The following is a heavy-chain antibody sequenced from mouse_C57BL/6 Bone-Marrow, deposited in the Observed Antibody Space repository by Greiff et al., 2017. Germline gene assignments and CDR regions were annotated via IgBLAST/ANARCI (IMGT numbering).Heavy chain of an antibody. Sequence: DVKLVESGGGLVKPGGSLKLSCAASGFTFSSYAMSWVRQTPEKRLEWVATISDGGSYTYYQDNVKGRFTISRDNAKNNLYLQMSHLKSEDTAMYYCARGWTMDDWGKGTSVTVSS. V-gene: IGHV5-4*03. CDR3: ARGWTMDD. J-gene: IGHJ4*01. CDR1: GFTFSSYA. CDR2: ISDGGSYT.